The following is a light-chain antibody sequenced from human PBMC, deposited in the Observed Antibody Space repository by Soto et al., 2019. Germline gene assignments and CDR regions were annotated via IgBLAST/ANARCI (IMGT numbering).Light chain of an antibody. V-gene: IGKV3-11*01. Sequence: EIVLTQSPATLSLSPGERATLSCRASQSVSRHLAWYQQKPGQAPRLLISDASNRATGIPARFSGSGSGTDFTLTISSLEPEDFAVYYCQQRKNWPPVTFGGGTKVDLK. CDR3: QQRKNWPPVT. J-gene: IGKJ4*01. CDR1: QSVSRH. CDR2: DAS.